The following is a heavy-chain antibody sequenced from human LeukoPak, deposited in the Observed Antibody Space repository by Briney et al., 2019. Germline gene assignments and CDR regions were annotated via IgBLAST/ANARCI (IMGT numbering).Heavy chain of an antibody. V-gene: IGHV1-69*13. J-gene: IGHJ6*03. CDR2: IIPIFGTA. D-gene: IGHD3-10*01. CDR1: GYTFTGYY. Sequence: ASVKVSCKASGYTFTGYYMHWVRQAPGQGLEWMGGIIPIFGTANYAQKFQGRVTITADESTRTAYMELSSLRSEDTAVYYCARTKEGLTMVRGVADYYYYMDVWGKGTTVTISS. CDR3: ARTKEGLTMVRGVADYYYYMDV.